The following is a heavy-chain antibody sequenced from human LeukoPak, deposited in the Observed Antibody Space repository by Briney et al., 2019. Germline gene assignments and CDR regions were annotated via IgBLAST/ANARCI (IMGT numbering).Heavy chain of an antibody. V-gene: IGHV1-69*05. CDR3: AGGLPLGYCSSTSCYPPFDY. Sequence: GASVKVSCKASEGTFSSYAISWVRQAPGQGLEWMGGIIPIFGTANYAQKFQGRVTITTDESTSTAYMELSSLRSEDTAVYYCAGGLPLGYCSSTSCYPPFDYWGQGTLVTVSS. CDR1: EGTFSSYA. D-gene: IGHD2-2*01. CDR2: IIPIFGTA. J-gene: IGHJ4*02.